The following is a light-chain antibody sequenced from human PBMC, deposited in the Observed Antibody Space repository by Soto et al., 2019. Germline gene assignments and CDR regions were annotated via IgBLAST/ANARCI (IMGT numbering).Light chain of an antibody. J-gene: IGLJ2*01. CDR2: EVS. CDR3: SSYAGSNNVI. V-gene: IGLV2-8*01. CDR1: SSDVGSYNY. Sequence: QSALTQPPSASGSPGQSVPISCTGTSSDVGSYNYVSWYQQHPGKAPKLMIYEVSKRPSGVPDRFSGSKSGNTASLTVSGLQAEDEADYYCSSYAGSNNVIFGGGTKLTVL.